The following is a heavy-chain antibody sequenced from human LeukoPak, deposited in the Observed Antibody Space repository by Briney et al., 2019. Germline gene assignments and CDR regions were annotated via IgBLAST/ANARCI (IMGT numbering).Heavy chain of an antibody. J-gene: IGHJ4*02. CDR3: SRGLSDVY. V-gene: IGHV4-34*01. CDR1: CGAFSGYY. CDR2: INHSGST. Sequence: SETLSLTCAVFCGAFSGYYWTWIRQPPGEGLEWIGEINHSGSTNYNPSLKSRVTISIDTSKNQFSLILRSVTAADTAVYYCSRGLSDVYWGQGTLVTVSS.